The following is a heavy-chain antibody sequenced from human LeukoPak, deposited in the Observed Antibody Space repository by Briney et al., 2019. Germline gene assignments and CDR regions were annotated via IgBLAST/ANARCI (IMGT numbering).Heavy chain of an antibody. V-gene: IGHV3-21*01. J-gene: IGHJ4*02. Sequence: GGSLRLSCAASGFTFSSYSMNWVRQAPGKGLEWVSSISSSGSYIYYADSVKGRFTISRDNAKNSLYLQMNSLRAEDTAVYYYARGGGSGSYYFDYWGQGTLVTVSS. CDR2: ISSSGSYI. CDR1: GFTFSSYS. CDR3: ARGGGSGSYYFDY. D-gene: IGHD1-26*01.